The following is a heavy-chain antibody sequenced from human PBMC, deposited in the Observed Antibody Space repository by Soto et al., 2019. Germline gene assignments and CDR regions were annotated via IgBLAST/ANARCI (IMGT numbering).Heavy chain of an antibody. J-gene: IGHJ6*02. D-gene: IGHD2-2*01. CDR1: GGSISSYY. CDR2: IYYSGST. Sequence: QVQLQESGPGLVKPSETLSLTCTVSGGSISSYYWSWIRQPPGKGLEWIGYIYYSGSTNYNPSLKSRVTISVDTSKNQFSLKLSSVTAADTAVYYCARYAAAALENYYYGMDVWGQGTTVTVSS. CDR3: ARYAAAALENYYYGMDV. V-gene: IGHV4-59*01.